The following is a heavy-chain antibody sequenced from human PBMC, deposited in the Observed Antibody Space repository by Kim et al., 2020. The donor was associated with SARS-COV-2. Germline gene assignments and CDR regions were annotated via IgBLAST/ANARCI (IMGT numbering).Heavy chain of an antibody. CDR3: AREKNLAAEGGPFDY. Sequence: VSVKSRITINPDTSKNQFSLQLNSVTPEDTAVYYCAREKNLAAEGGPFDYWGQGTLVTVSS. V-gene: IGHV6-1*01. J-gene: IGHJ4*02. D-gene: IGHD6-13*01.